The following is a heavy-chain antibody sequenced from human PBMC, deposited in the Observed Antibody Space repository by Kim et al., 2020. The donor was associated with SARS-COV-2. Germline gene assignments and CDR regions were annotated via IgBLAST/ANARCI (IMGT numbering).Heavy chain of an antibody. CDR3: ARHATMIVVVITPYFDY. D-gene: IGHD3-22*01. Sequence: LESRVTISVDTSKNQFSRKLSSVTAADTAVYYCARHATMIVVVITPYFDYWGQGTLVTVSS. J-gene: IGHJ4*02. V-gene: IGHV4-39*01.